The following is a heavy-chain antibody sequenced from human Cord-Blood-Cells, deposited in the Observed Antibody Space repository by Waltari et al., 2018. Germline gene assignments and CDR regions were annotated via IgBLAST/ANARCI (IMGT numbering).Heavy chain of an antibody. V-gene: IGHV4-38-2*01. CDR1: GYSISSGYY. Sequence: QVQLQESGPGLVKPSETLSLTCAVSGYSISSGYYWGWIRQPPGKGLEWIGSIYRSGDTDYNPSLKSRVAISVDTSKNQFSLKLSSVTAADTAVYYCARVLGGPDYWGQGTLVTVSS. CDR2: IYRSGDT. CDR3: ARVLGGPDY. J-gene: IGHJ4*02. D-gene: IGHD2-15*01.